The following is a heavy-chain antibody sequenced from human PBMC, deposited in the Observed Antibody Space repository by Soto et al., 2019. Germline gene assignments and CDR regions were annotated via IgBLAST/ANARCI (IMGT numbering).Heavy chain of an antibody. J-gene: IGHJ4*02. Sequence: ASVKVSCKASGYTFTSYDINWVRQATGQGLEWMGWMNPNSGNTGYAQKFQGRVTTTRNTSISTAYMELSSLRSEDTAVYYCARVENYYGSGSYYENFDYWGQGTLVTVSS. V-gene: IGHV1-8*01. CDR2: MNPNSGNT. CDR3: ARVENYYGSGSYYENFDY. CDR1: GYTFTSYD. D-gene: IGHD3-10*01.